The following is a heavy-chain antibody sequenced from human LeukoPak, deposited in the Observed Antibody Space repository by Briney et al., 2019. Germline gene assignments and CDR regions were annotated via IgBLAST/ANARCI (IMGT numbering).Heavy chain of an antibody. Sequence: PGGSLRLSCAASGFTFSSYTMNWVRQSPGKGLEWVSSISSGSRDIYYADSVKGRFTISRDNAKNSVYLQVNSLRAEDTAVYYCVRGGPYGDYDAYWGQGTLVTVSS. D-gene: IGHD4-17*01. CDR1: GFTFSSYT. CDR3: VRGGPYGDYDAY. V-gene: IGHV3-21*01. J-gene: IGHJ4*02. CDR2: ISSGSRDI.